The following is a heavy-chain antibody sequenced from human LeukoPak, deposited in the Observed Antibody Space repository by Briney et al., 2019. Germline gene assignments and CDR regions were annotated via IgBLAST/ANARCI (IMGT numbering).Heavy chain of an antibody. V-gene: IGHV3-48*01. CDR2: ITSRSTTI. D-gene: IGHD3-10*01. J-gene: IGHJ5*02. CDR1: GFTFSSYS. CDR3: ARDGVGRPFDH. Sequence: GGSLRLSWAASGFTFSSYSMNWVRQAPGKGLEWISYITSRSTTIYYADSVKGRFTISRDNAKNSLYLQMNSLRAEDKAVYYCARDGVGRPFDHWGQGTLVTVSS.